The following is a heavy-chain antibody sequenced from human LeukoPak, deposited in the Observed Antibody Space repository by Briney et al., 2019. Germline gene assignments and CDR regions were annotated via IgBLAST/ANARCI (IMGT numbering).Heavy chain of an antibody. J-gene: IGHJ4*02. V-gene: IGHV1-18*01. CDR1: GYTFTTYG. D-gene: IGHD3-9*01. Sequence: ASVKVACKTSGYTFTTYGLTWVRQAPGQGLEWMGWISGHNGNTNYAQKFQGRVTMTSETSTRTGFLEVKSLRSDDTAMYYCALGDILTGYWAEYLEYWGQGTLVTVSS. CDR3: ALGDILTGYWAEYLEY. CDR2: ISGHNGNT.